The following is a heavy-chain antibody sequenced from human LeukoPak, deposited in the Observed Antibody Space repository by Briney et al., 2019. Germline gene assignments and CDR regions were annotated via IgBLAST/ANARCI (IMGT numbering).Heavy chain of an antibody. D-gene: IGHD5-18*01. Sequence: GSLRLSCAASGFTYSSYAMSWVRQAPGKGLEWVSANSGGGGSTYYADSVKGRFTISRDNSKNTLYLQMNSLRAEDTAVYYCAKMREDTAMVVGYYYYGMDVWGQGTTVTVSS. CDR2: NSGGGGST. CDR3: AKMREDTAMVVGYYYYGMDV. V-gene: IGHV3-23*01. CDR1: GFTYSSYA. J-gene: IGHJ6*02.